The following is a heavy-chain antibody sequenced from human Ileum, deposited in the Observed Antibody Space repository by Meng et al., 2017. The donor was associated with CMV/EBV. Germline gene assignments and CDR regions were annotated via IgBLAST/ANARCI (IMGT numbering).Heavy chain of an antibody. CDR2: ITGTGGST. CDR3: AKGTGIGRSNWFDP. CDR1: GFTFSNYA. Sequence: GESLKISCAASGFTFSNYAMSWVRQTPGKGLEWVSTITGTGGSTYYADSVRGRFTISRDNSKNTLYLQMNSLKAEDTAIYYCAKGTGIGRSNWFDPWGQGTLVTVSS. V-gene: IGHV3-23*01. D-gene: IGHD1-26*01. J-gene: IGHJ5*02.